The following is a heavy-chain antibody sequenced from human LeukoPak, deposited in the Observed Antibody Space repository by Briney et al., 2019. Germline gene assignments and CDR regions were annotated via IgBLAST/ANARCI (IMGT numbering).Heavy chain of an antibody. CDR1: GGSISSYY. Sequence: SETLSLTCTVSGGSISSYYWSWIRQPPGKGLEWIGYIYYSGSTNYNPSLKSRVTISVDTSKNQFSLQLNSVTPEDTAVYYCARGLSSSWLLQHWGQGTLVTVSS. CDR3: ARGLSSSWLLQH. D-gene: IGHD6-13*01. CDR2: IYYSGST. J-gene: IGHJ1*01. V-gene: IGHV4-59*12.